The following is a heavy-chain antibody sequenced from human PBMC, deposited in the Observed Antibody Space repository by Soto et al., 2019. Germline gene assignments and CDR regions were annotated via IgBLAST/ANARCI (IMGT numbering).Heavy chain of an antibody. Sequence: GGSLRLSCAASGFTFSSYAMHWVRQAPGKGLEWVAVISYDGSNKYYADSVKGRFTISRDNSKNTLYLQMNSLRAEDTAVYYCARDIVVVPAAIRNHYYYYYGMDVWGQGTTVTVSS. J-gene: IGHJ6*02. CDR1: GFTFSSYA. D-gene: IGHD2-2*02. CDR2: ISYDGSNK. V-gene: IGHV3-30-3*01. CDR3: ARDIVVVPAAIRNHYYYYYGMDV.